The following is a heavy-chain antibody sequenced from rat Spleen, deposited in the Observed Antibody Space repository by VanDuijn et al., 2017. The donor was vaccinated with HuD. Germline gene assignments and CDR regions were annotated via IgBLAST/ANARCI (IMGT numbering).Heavy chain of an antibody. CDR1: GFSLTSYH. CDR3: TGDRHSPGVMDA. V-gene: IGHV2S12*01. J-gene: IGHJ4*01. Sequence: QVQLKESGPGLVQSSQTLSLTCTVSGFSLTSYHVSWVRQPPGKGLEWIAAISSGGSTYYNSALKSRLSISRDTSKSQVFLKMNSLQTEDTAIYFCTGDRHSPGVMDAWGQGASVTDSS. D-gene: IGHD1-4*01. CDR2: ISSGGST.